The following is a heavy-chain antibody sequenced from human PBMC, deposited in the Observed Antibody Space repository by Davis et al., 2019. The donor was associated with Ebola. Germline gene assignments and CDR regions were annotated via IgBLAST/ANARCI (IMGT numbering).Heavy chain of an antibody. CDR1: GYTFTSYY. V-gene: IGHV1-69*13. CDR2: IIPIFGTA. Sequence: SSVKVSCKASGYTFTSYYMHWVRQAPGQGLEWMGGIIPIFGTANYAQKFQGRVTITADESTSTAYMELSSLRSEDTAVYYCATGPQQLVLSSWFDPWGQGTLVTVSS. D-gene: IGHD6-13*01. J-gene: IGHJ5*02. CDR3: ATGPQQLVLSSWFDP.